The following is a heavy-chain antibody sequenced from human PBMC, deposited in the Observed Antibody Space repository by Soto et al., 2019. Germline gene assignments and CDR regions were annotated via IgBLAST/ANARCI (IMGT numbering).Heavy chain of an antibody. CDR1: GFTFSNYV. CDR3: ARLSCPRYYYYYYMDV. V-gene: IGHV3-23*01. CDR2: ISGSGDNT. J-gene: IGHJ6*03. D-gene: IGHD3-10*01. Sequence: PGGSLRLSCAASGFTFSNYVMSWVRQAPGKGLKWVSSISGSGDNTYYADSVKGQVTNSADKSISTAYLQWSSLKASDTAMYYCARLSCPRYYYYYYMDVWGKGTTVTVSS.